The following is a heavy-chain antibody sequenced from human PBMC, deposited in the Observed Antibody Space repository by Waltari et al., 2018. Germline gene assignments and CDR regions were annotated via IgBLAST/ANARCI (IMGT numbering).Heavy chain of an antibody. V-gene: IGHV1-2*02. J-gene: IGHJ4*02. CDR3: AREDASQQLQY. D-gene: IGHD5-18*01. CDR1: GSTFTGYY. CDR2: ISPNSGVT. Sequence: QLQLMQSGAEGKKSGASVKVSCKTSGSTFTGYYMQWVRQAPGQGLAWMGWISPNSGVTRYEQNVQGRVTMTRDTCITTAYMEVSRLRSDDTAVYFCAREDASQQLQYWGQGTLVTVSS.